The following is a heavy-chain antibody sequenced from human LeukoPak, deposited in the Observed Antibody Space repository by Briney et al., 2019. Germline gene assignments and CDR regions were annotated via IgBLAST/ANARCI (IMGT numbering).Heavy chain of an antibody. V-gene: IGHV3-49*03. CDR2: IRSKAHGGTT. CDR3: TRDNYYDSSVYSKYYFDY. Sequence: PGGSLRLSCTASGFTFGDYAMTWFRQAPGKGLEWVGFIRSKAHGGTTEYAASVEGRFTISRDDSKNIAYLQMNSLKTDDTAVYYCTRDNYYDSSVYSKYYFDYWGQGTLVTVSS. J-gene: IGHJ4*02. CDR1: GFTFGDYA. D-gene: IGHD3-22*01.